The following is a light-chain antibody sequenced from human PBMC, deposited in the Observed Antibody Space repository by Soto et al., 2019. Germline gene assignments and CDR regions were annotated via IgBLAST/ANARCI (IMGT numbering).Light chain of an antibody. CDR2: KAS. Sequence: DIQMTQSPSTLSASVGDRVTITCRASQSISSWLAWYQQKPGKAPKVLIYKASSLESEVPSRFSGSGSGTEFTLTISSLQPDDFATYYCQQYNSYSRTFGQGTKVEFK. CDR1: QSISSW. J-gene: IGKJ1*01. V-gene: IGKV1-5*03. CDR3: QQYNSYSRT.